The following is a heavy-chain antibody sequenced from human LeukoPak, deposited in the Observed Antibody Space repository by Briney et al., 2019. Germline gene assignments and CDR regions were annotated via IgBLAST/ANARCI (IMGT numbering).Heavy chain of an antibody. Sequence: GGSLRLSCAASGLNFSDYFMSWIRQAPGKGLEWVSYISYSGSAMYYPASVKGRFTISRDNSKNTLYVQMNSLRAEDTAVYYCARDPNGDYVGAFDFWGQGTMVTVSS. J-gene: IGHJ3*01. V-gene: IGHV3-11*01. CDR3: ARDPNGDYVGAFDF. D-gene: IGHD4-17*01. CDR1: GLNFSDYF. CDR2: ISYSGSAM.